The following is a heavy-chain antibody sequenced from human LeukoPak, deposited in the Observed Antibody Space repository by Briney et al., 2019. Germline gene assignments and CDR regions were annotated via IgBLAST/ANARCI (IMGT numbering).Heavy chain of an antibody. D-gene: IGHD3/OR15-3a*01. CDR1: GGSISSNSYC. J-gene: IGHJ4*02. CDR2: IYYSGSP. CDR3: ARWRTARTGFDY. Sequence: SETLSLTCTVSGGSISSNSYCWGWIRQPPGKGLEWIGSIYYSGSPYYNPSLKSRDTISVDTSKNQFSLKVISVTAADTAVYYCARWRTARTGFDYWGQGTLVTVSS. V-gene: IGHV4-39*01.